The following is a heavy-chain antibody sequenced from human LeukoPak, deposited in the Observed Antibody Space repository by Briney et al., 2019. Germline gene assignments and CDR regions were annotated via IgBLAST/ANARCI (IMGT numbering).Heavy chain of an antibody. V-gene: IGHV3-11*01. CDR1: GFTFSDYY. Sequence: GGSLRLSCAASGFTFSDYYMSWIRQAPGKGLEWVSYISSSGSTIYYAASVKGRFTISRDNAKNSLYLQMNSLRAEDTAVYYCARDEITMVRGVSRYFDYWGQGTLVTVSS. CDR2: ISSSGSTI. CDR3: ARDEITMVRGVSRYFDY. J-gene: IGHJ4*02. D-gene: IGHD3-10*01.